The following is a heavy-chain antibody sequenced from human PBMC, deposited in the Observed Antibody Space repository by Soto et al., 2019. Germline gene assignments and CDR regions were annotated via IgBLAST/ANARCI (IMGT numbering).Heavy chain of an antibody. CDR1: GGSISSYY. V-gene: IGHV4-59*08. CDR3: ARAPYSSGWYAFDY. CDR2: IYYSGST. J-gene: IGHJ4*02. Sequence: ETLSLTCTVSGGSISSYYWSWIRQPPGKGLEWIGYIYYSGSTNYNPSLKSRVTISVDTSKNQFSLKLSSVTAADTAVYYCARAPYSSGWYAFDYWGQGTLVTVSS. D-gene: IGHD6-19*01.